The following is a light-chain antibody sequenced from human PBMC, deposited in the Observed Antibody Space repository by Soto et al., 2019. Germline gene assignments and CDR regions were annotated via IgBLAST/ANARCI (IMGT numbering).Light chain of an antibody. CDR3: QSYDSSLSGHVI. V-gene: IGLV1-40*01. J-gene: IGLJ2*01. Sequence: QAVVTQPPSVSGAPGQRVTISCSGSGSNIGAGYDVHWYQHLPGAAPKLLIYGNSNRPSGVPDRFSGSKSGTSASLAITGLQAEDEADYYCQSYDSSLSGHVIFGGGTKLTVL. CDR2: GNS. CDR1: GSNIGAGYD.